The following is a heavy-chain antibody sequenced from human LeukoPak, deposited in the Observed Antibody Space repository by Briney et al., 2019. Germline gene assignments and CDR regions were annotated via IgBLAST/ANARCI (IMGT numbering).Heavy chain of an antibody. CDR1: GFIFGASW. CDR3: ARLRSYSYNYYGLDV. J-gene: IGHJ6*02. Sequence: PGESLRLSCAASGFIFGASWMTWVRQAPGKGLEWVANIKEDGSATYYVDSVMGRFTISRDNAQNSLYLQMIYLSAEDTAVYYCARLRSYSYNYYGLDVWGHGTAVTVS. CDR2: IKEDGSAT. D-gene: IGHD1-26*01. V-gene: IGHV3-7*01.